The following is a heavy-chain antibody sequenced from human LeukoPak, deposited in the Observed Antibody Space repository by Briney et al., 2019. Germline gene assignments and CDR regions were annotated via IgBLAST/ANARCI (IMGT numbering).Heavy chain of an antibody. CDR3: ARRNILTEGEAFDI. V-gene: IGHV4-61*09. D-gene: IGHD3-9*01. Sequence: SQTLSLTCTVSGGSISSGGYYWSWIRQHPGKGLEWIGYIYNSRGTNYNPSLKSRVTISVDTSKNQFSLKLNSVTAAGTAVYYCARRNILTEGEAFDIWGQGTMVTVSS. CDR1: GGSISSGGYY. CDR2: IYNSRGT. J-gene: IGHJ3*02.